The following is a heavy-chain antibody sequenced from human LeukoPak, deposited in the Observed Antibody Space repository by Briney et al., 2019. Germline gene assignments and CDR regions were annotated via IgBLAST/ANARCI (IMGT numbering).Heavy chain of an antibody. Sequence: GGSLRLSCAASGFTFSSYSMNWVRQAPGKGLEWVSYISSSSSTIYYADSVKGRFTISRDNAKNSLYLQMNSLRAEDTAVYYCARDPGGSGSYEDYWGQGTLVTVSS. V-gene: IGHV3-48*04. J-gene: IGHJ4*02. D-gene: IGHD3-10*01. CDR3: ARDPGGSGSYEDY. CDR1: GFTFSSYS. CDR2: ISSSSSTI.